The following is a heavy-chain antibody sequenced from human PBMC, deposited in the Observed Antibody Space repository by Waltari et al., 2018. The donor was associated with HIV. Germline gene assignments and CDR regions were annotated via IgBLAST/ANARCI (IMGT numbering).Heavy chain of an antibody. J-gene: IGHJ6*02. CDR1: GGTFSSYA. D-gene: IGHD5-12*01. CDR3: AREEVATGYYYYYGMDV. CDR2: IIPIFGTA. Sequence: QVQLVQSGAEVKKPGSSVKVSCKASGGTFSSYAISWVRQAPGQGLEWMGGIIPIFGTANYAQKFQGRVTITADESTSTAYMELSSLRSEDTAVYYCAREEVATGYYYYYGMDVWGQGTTVTVSS. V-gene: IGHV1-69*01.